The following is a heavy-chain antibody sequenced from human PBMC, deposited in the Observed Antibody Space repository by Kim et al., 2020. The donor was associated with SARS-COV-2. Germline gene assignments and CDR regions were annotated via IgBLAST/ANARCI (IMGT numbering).Heavy chain of an antibody. CDR1: GFTFSGSA. CDR2: IRSKANSYAT. J-gene: IGHJ4*02. Sequence: GGSLRLSCAASGFTFSGSAMHWVRQASGKGLEWVGRIRSKANSYATAYAASVKGRFTISRDDSKNTAYLQMNSLKTEDTAVYYCTRLRTGTTGTTGSYWGQGTLVTVSS. CDR3: TRLRTGTTGTTGSY. D-gene: IGHD1-1*01. V-gene: IGHV3-73*01.